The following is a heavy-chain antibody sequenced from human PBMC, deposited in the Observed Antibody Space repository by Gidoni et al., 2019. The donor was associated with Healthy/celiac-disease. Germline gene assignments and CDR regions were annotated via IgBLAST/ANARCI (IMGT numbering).Heavy chain of an antibody. CDR2: ISGSGGST. Sequence: EVQLLESVGGLVQPRGSLRFSCAASGFTFSSYAMSWVRQAPGKGLEWVSAISGSGGSTYYADSVKGRFTISRDNSKNTLYLQMNSLRAEDTAVYYCAPRQWLTEGAFDIWGQGTMVTVSS. CDR3: APRQWLTEGAFDI. CDR1: GFTFSSYA. J-gene: IGHJ3*02. D-gene: IGHD6-19*01. V-gene: IGHV3-23*01.